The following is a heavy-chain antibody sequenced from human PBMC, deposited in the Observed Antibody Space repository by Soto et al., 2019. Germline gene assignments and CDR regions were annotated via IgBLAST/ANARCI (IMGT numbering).Heavy chain of an antibody. CDR2: INHSGST. J-gene: IGHJ6*03. V-gene: IGHV4-34*01. CDR1: GGSFSGYY. Sequence: SETLSLTCAVYGGSFSGYYWSWIRQPPGKGLEWIGEINHSGSTNYNPSLKSRVTISVDTSKNQFSLKLSSVTAADTAVYYCARGVVVCSSTSCYSYYYYYYYMDVWGKGTTVTVSS. CDR3: ARGVVVCSSTSCYSYYYYYYYMDV. D-gene: IGHD2-2*01.